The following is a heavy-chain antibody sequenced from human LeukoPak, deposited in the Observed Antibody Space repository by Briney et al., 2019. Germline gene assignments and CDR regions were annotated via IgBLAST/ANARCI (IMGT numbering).Heavy chain of an antibody. CDR2: INHGGGT. J-gene: IGHJ5*02. CDR3: ARGLSIDGSRYNWLDP. D-gene: IGHD3-10*01. CDR1: GGSFSGYY. V-gene: IGHV4-34*01. Sequence: PSETLSLTCAVYGGSFSGYYWSWIRQPPGKGLEWIGEINHGGGTNYNPSLKNRLTISVVTSKNQVSLNLSSVTAADTAVYYCARGLSIDGSRYNWLDPWGQGTLVTVSS.